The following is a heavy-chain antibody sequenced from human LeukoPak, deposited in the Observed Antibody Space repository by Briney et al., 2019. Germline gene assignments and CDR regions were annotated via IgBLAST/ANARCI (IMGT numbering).Heavy chain of an antibody. Sequence: AASVKVSCKASGYTFTSYDINGVRQATGQGLEWMGWMNPNSGNTGYAKKFQGRVTMTRNTSISTAYMELSSLRSEDTAVYYCARGGRERYSYYYGMDVWGQGTTVTVSS. D-gene: IGHD1-26*01. J-gene: IGHJ6*02. CDR2: MNPNSGNT. V-gene: IGHV1-8*01. CDR1: GYTFTSYD. CDR3: ARGGRERYSYYYGMDV.